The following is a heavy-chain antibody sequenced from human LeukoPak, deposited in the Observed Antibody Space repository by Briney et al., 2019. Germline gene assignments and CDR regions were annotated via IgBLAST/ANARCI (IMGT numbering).Heavy chain of an antibody. J-gene: IGHJ6*02. CDR3: ARGHCSSTSCPHYYYGMDV. CDR1: GYTFTSYY. V-gene: IGHV1-46*01. D-gene: IGHD2-2*01. CDR2: INPSGGST. Sequence: ASVKVSCKASGYTFTSYYMHWVRQAPGQGLEWMGIINPSGGSTSYAQKFQGRVTMTRDTSTSTVYMELSSLRSEDTAAYYCARGHCSSTSCPHYYYGMDVWGQGTTVTVSS.